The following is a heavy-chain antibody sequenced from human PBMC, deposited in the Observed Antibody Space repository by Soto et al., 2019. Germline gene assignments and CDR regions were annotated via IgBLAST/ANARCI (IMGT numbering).Heavy chain of an antibody. D-gene: IGHD6-13*01. CDR1: GFSLSTSGVG. CDR2: IYWNDDK. CDR3: AYGGPAASLDF. Sequence: SGPTLVNPTQTLTLTCTFSGFSLSTSGVGVGWIRQPPGKALEWLTLIYWNDDKRYSPSLKSRLTITKDTSKNQVVLTMTNMDPVDTATYYCAYGGPAASLDFWGQGTLVTVSS. J-gene: IGHJ4*02. V-gene: IGHV2-5*01.